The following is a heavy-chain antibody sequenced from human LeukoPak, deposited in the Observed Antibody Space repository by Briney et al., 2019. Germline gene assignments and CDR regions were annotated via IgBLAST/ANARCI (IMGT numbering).Heavy chain of an antibody. CDR3: ARGKRVTFGGVIANDAFDI. Sequence: GGSLRLSCAASGFTFSSYSMNWVRQAPGKGLEWVSSISSSSSYIYYADSVKGRFTISRDNAKNSLYLQMNSLRAEDTAVYYCARGKRVTFGGVIANDAFDIWGQGTMVTVSS. D-gene: IGHD3-16*02. CDR2: ISSSSSYI. J-gene: IGHJ3*02. V-gene: IGHV3-21*01. CDR1: GFTFSSYS.